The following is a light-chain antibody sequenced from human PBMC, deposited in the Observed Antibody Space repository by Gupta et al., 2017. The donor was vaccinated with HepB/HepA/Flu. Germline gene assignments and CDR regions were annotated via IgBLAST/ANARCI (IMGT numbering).Light chain of an antibody. V-gene: IGKV3-15*01. J-gene: IGKJ2*01. CDR1: QSVSSN. CDR2: GAS. CDR3: QHHNNWPPDT. Sequence: EIMMTQSPATLSVSPGERATLSCRASQSVSSNLAWYQRKPGQAPRLRTYGASARATGIPARFSGSGSGKKFSLTISSLQSEDSAVYYCQHHNNWPPDTFGQGTNLEIK.